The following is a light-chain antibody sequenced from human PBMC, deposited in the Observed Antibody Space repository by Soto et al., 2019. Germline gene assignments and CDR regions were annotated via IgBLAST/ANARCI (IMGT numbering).Light chain of an antibody. CDR1: ASDIGAYNF. CDR2: EVY. CDR3: TSFAGSDKLI. J-gene: IGLJ2*01. V-gene: IGLV2-8*01. Sequence: QSALTQPPSASGSPGQSATISCTGAASDIGAYNFVSWYQQYPGKAPKLMIYEVYKRPSGVPDCFSGSKSGNTASLTVSGLQPEDEADYYCTSFAGSDKLIFGGGTKLTVL.